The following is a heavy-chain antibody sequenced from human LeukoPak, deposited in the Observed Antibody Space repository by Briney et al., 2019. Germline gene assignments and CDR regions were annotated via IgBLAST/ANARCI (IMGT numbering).Heavy chain of an antibody. D-gene: IGHD4-17*01. J-gene: IGHJ4*02. V-gene: IGHV4-34*01. Sequence: SETLSLTCAVYGGSFSGYYWSWIRQPPGNGLEWIGEINHSGSTNYNPSLKSRVTISVDTSKNQFSLKLSSVTAADTAVYYCARGRGYGDYFDYWGQGTLVTVSS. CDR2: INHSGST. CDR1: GGSFSGYY. CDR3: ARGRGYGDYFDY.